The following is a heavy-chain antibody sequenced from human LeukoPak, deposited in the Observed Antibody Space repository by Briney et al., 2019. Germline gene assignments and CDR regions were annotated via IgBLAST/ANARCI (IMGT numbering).Heavy chain of an antibody. Sequence: GGSLRLSCTVSGFTVSSNSMSWVRQAPGKGLEWVSYISSSSSTIYYADSVKGRFTISRDNAKNSLYLQMNSLRAEDTAVYYCARTLEHGSWFDPWGQGTLVTVSS. CDR3: ARTLEHGSWFDP. CDR2: ISSSSSTI. CDR1: GFTVSSNS. J-gene: IGHJ5*02. V-gene: IGHV3-48*01. D-gene: IGHD1-26*01.